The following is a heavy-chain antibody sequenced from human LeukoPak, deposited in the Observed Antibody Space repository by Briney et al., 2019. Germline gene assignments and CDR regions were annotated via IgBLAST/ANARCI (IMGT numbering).Heavy chain of an antibody. CDR3: ARDSESSGFTDY. CDR2: ISGSGGST. J-gene: IGHJ4*02. V-gene: IGHV3-23*01. D-gene: IGHD6-19*01. CDR1: GFTFSSYA. Sequence: GGSLRLSCAASGFTFSSYAMSWVRQAPGKGLEWVSAISGSGGSTYYADSVKGRFTISRDNSKNTLYLQMNSLRAEDTAVYYCARDSESSGFTDYWGQGTLVTVSS.